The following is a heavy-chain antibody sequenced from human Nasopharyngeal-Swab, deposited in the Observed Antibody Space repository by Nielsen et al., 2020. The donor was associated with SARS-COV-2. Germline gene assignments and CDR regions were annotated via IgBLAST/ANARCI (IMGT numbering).Heavy chain of an antibody. CDR2: IYTSGST. D-gene: IGHD2-15*01. CDR3: ARGSRGYYFDY. J-gene: IGHJ4*02. V-gene: IGHV4-61*02. CDR1: GGSISSGSYY. Sequence: SETLSLTCNVSGGSISSGSYYWSWIRQPAGKGLEWIGRIYTSGSTNYNPSLKSRVTISVDTSKNQFSLKLSSVTAADTAVYYCARGSRGYYFDYWGQGTLVTVSS.